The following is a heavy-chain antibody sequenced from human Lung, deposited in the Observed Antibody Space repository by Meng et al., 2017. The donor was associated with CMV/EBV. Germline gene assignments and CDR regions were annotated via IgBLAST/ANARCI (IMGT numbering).Heavy chain of an antibody. V-gene: IGHV3-48*04. CDR3: ARDRDTHYCYSDSCYGLEY. J-gene: IGHJ4*02. D-gene: IGHD2/OR15-2a*01. CDR1: GFTFRSYG. CDR2: ISATGDTI. Sequence: GGSLRLSCAGSGFTFRSYGMSWVRQAPGRGLEWISYISATGDTIHYADSVKGRFTVSRDNTKSSVYLRMNSLGAEDTAVYYCARDRDTHYCYSDSCYGLEYWGQGTLVTVSS.